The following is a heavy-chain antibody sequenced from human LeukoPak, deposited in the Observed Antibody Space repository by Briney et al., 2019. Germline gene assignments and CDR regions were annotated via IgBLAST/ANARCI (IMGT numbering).Heavy chain of an antibody. D-gene: IGHD6-19*01. CDR1: GFTFSSYG. Sequence: GGSLRLSCAASGFTFSSYGMHWVRQAPGKGLEWVAFIRYDGSNKYYADSVKGRFTISRDNSKNTLYLRMNSLRAEDTAVYYCAKDPAVAGEYFDYWGQGTLVTVSS. J-gene: IGHJ4*02. CDR3: AKDPAVAGEYFDY. V-gene: IGHV3-30*02. CDR2: IRYDGSNK.